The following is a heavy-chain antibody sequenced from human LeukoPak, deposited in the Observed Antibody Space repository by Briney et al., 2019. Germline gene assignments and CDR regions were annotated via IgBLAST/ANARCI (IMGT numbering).Heavy chain of an antibody. D-gene: IGHD6-13*01. V-gene: IGHV3-30*04. Sequence: GGSLRLSCAASGFTFSGYALHWGRQAPGKGLEGVAVISNDANNKHYADSVKGRFTISRDNSKNTLYLQMNSPRPEDTAVYYCARGAGASGGRDYYSDYWGQGMLVAVSS. CDR2: ISNDANNK. CDR3: ARGAGASGGRDYYSDY. J-gene: IGHJ4*02. CDR1: GFTFSGYA.